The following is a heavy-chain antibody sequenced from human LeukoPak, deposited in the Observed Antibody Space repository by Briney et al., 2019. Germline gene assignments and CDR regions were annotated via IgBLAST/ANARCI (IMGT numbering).Heavy chain of an antibody. CDR2: IYYSGSA. V-gene: IGHV4-59*08. D-gene: IGHD2-21*01. J-gene: IGHJ6*03. CDR3: ARWYCVDKTCFHMDV. CDR1: GGSISNYY. Sequence: PSETLSLTCIVSGGSISNYYWSWIRQPPGQGLEWIGYIYYSGSANYIHSLRSQVTMSVDTSTNQFYLWLSSVSAADTDVYFCARWYCVDKTCFHMDVRGKGATVTVSS.